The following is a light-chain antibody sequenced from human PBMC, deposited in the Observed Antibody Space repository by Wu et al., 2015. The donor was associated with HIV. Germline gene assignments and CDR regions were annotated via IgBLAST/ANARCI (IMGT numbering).Light chain of an antibody. CDR3: QRYNDWPRT. Sequence: EIVLTQSPGTLSVSPGERATISCRPSQSGRNSQLTWYQQKPGQTPRLLIYGASTWAPGIPARFSGSGSGTDFTLTINSLQSEDFAVYFCQRYNDWPRTFGQGTKVEVK. CDR1: QSGRNS. J-gene: IGKJ1*01. V-gene: IGKV3-15*01. CDR2: GAS.